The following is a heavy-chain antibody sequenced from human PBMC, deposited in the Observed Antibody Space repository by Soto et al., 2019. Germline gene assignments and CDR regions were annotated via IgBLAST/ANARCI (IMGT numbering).Heavy chain of an antibody. CDR3: ARAPRDRDDFSI. J-gene: IGHJ3*02. V-gene: IGHV1-69*06. D-gene: IGHD2-21*01. CDR1: GGNFHNYA. CDR2: IIPIIDTT. Sequence: QVQLVQSGAEVKKPGSSVKVSCKASGGNFHNYAISWVRQAPAQGLQWMGGIIPIIDTTHYAQKLQGRVTISAERGRTTVYMELTGLTSDDSAPYFCARAPRDRDDFSIWGQGTVVTVS.